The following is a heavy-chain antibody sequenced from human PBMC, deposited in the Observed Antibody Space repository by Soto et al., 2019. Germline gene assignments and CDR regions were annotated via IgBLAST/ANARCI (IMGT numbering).Heavy chain of an antibody. CDR2: IKRIIDGGTT. D-gene: IGHD4-17*01. CDR1: RFPFSNAW. V-gene: IGHV3-15*01. J-gene: IGHJ4*02. CDR3: TTYGDNPR. Sequence: GGSLRLSCAASRFPFSNAWMSWVRQAPGKGLEWVGRIKRIIDGGTTDYAAPVKGRFTISRDDSKNTLFLQMNSLKTEDTAVYYCTTYGDNPRWGQGTLVTVSS.